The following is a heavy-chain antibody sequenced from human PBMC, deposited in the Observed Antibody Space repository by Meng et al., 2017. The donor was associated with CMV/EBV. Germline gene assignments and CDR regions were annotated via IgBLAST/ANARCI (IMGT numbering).Heavy chain of an antibody. CDR1: GYTFTSYD. CDR2: MNPNSGNT. D-gene: IGHD2-2*02. V-gene: IGHV1-8*03. CDR3: AREGICSSTSCYTYYYYGMDV. J-gene: IGHJ6*02. Sequence: ASVKVSCKASGYTFTSYDINWVRQATGQELEWMGWMNPNSGNTGYAQKFQGRVTITRNTSISTAYMELSSLRSEDTAVYYCAREGICSSTSCYTYYYYGMDVWGQGTTVTVSS.